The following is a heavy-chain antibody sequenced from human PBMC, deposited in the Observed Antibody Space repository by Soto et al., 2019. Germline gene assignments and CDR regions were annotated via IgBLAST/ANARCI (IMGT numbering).Heavy chain of an antibody. Sequence: EVQLLESGGGLVQPGGSLRLSCAASGFTFSSYAMSWVRQAPGKGLEWVSAISGSGGSTYYADSVKGRFTISRDNSKNTLYLQVNSLRAEDTAVYYGAKDIVAYYYSSESYFDYWGQGTLITVSS. J-gene: IGHJ4*02. CDR1: GFTFSSYA. CDR3: AKDIVAYYYSSESYFDY. V-gene: IGHV3-23*01. D-gene: IGHD3-10*01. CDR2: ISGSGGST.